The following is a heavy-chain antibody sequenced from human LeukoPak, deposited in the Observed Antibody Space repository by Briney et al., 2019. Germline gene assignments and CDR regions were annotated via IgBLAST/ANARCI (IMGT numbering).Heavy chain of an antibody. Sequence: ASVKVSCKVSGYTLTELSMHWVRQAPGKGLEWMGGFDPEDGETIYAQKFQGRVTMTEDTSTDTAYMELSSLRSEDTAVYYCATDNEEIDAFDTWGQGTMVTVSS. CDR1: GYTLTELS. D-gene: IGHD1-1*01. V-gene: IGHV1-24*01. J-gene: IGHJ3*02. CDR2: FDPEDGET. CDR3: ATDNEEIDAFDT.